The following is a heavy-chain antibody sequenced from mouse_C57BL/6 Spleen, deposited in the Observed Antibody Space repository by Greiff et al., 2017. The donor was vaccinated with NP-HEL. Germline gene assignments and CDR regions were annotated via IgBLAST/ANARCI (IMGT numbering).Heavy chain of an antibody. CDR3: ARYDYGYYAMDY. CDR1: GYTFTSYW. CDR2: IDPSDSYT. V-gene: IGHV1-50*01. D-gene: IGHD2-4*01. J-gene: IGHJ4*01. Sequence: QVQLQQPGAELVKPGASVKLSCKASGYTFTSYWMQWVKQRPGQGLEWIGEIDPSDSYTNYNQKFKGKATLTVDTSSSTAYMQLSSLTSDDSAVYYCARYDYGYYAMDYWGQGTSVTVSS.